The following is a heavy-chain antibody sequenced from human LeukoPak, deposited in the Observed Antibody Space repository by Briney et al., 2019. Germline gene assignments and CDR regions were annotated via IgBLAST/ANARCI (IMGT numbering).Heavy chain of an antibody. V-gene: IGHV4-59*01. J-gene: IGHJ4*02. CDR1: GGSITSYY. D-gene: IGHD6-6*01. Sequence: SETLSLTCTVAGGSITSYYWNWIRQPPGKGLEWIGHIFYRGNTNYNPSLKSRATISIDTSKNQLSLRLTSVTAADTAVYYCARDSPPQYSSSSAGFDYWGQGTLVTVSS. CDR2: IFYRGNT. CDR3: ARDSPPQYSSSSAGFDY.